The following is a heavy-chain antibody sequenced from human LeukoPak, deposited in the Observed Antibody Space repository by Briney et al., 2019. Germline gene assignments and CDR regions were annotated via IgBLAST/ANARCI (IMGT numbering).Heavy chain of an antibody. CDR3: ARVVSSGYYYYGMDV. Sequence: GRSLRLSCAASGFTFSSYGMHWVRQAPGKGLEWVAVIWYDGSNKYYADSVKGRFTISRDNSKNTLYLQMNSLRAEDTAVYYCARVVSSGYYYYGMDVWGQGTTVTVSS. J-gene: IGHJ6*02. V-gene: IGHV3-33*01. D-gene: IGHD6-19*01. CDR2: IWYDGSNK. CDR1: GFTFSSYG.